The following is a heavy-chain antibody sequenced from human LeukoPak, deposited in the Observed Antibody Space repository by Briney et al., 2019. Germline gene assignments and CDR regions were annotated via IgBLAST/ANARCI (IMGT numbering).Heavy chain of an antibody. D-gene: IGHD3-10*01. V-gene: IGHV3-30*18. CDR2: ISNDGSKK. J-gene: IGHJ4*02. CDR1: GFTFSRYG. Sequence: PGGSLRLSCAASGFTFSRYGMHWVRQAPGKGLEWVAVISNDGSKKNYADSVKGRFTISRDNSKNTLFLQMNNLRPEDTTVYYCAKRGWFGELYYFDLWGQGTLVTVSS. CDR3: AKRGWFGELYYFDL.